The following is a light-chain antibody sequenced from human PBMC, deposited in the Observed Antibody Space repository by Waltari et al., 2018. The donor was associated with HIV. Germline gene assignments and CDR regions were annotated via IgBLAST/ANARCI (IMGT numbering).Light chain of an antibody. Sequence: QSVLTQPPSAAGTPGQRVTISCSGSSSNIGSNYVTWYQQLPGPAPKLLIYRNNQRPSGVPDRFSGSKSGTSASLSISGLRSEDETNYYCAAWDDSLSGLVFGGGTKLTVL. V-gene: IGLV1-47*01. J-gene: IGLJ3*02. CDR3: AAWDDSLSGLV. CDR2: RNN. CDR1: SSNIGSNY.